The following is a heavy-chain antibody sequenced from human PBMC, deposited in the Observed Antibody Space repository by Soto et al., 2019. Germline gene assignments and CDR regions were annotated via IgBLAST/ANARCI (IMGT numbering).Heavy chain of an antibody. D-gene: IGHD6-25*01. CDR2: ISGSGGST. J-gene: IGHJ6*02. CDR3: AKDTRRAADGQYYYYGMDV. Sequence: GGSLRLSCAASGFTFSSYAMSWVRQAPGKGLEWVSAISGSGGSTYYADSVKGRFTISRGNSKNTLYLQMNSLRAEDTAVYYCAKDTRRAADGQYYYYGMDVWGQGTTVTVSS. V-gene: IGHV3-23*01. CDR1: GFTFSSYA.